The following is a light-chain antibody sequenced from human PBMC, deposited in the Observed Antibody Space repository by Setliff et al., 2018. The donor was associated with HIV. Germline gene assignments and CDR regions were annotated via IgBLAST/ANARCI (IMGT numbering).Light chain of an antibody. J-gene: IGKJ1*01. Sequence: ENVLRQSPGTLSLSPGERATLSCRASQSVSRNYLARYQQKPGQAPRLLIYSASNRATGIPDRFSGSGSGTDFTLTISALEPEDFAVYYCQPYGDSRTVGQGTKVDIK. CDR2: SAS. CDR3: QPYGDSRT. V-gene: IGKV3-20*01. CDR1: QSVSRNY.